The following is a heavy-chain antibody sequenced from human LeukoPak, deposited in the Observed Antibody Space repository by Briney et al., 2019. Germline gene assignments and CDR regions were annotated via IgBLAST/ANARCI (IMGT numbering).Heavy chain of an antibody. CDR1: GFTFNTYA. J-gene: IGHJ4*02. V-gene: IGHV3-23*01. CDR3: AKETYSSGSYIDS. D-gene: IGHD6-19*01. Sequence: PGGSLRLSCAASGFTFNTYAMNWVRQAPGKGLEWVSAISGSGGRTYYADSVKGRFTISRDNSKNTLYLQMNSLRAEDTAVYYCAKETYSSGSYIDSWGQGTLVTVSS. CDR2: ISGSGGRT.